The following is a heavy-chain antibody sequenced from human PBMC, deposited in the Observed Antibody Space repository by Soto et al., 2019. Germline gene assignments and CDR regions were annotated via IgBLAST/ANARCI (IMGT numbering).Heavy chain of an antibody. J-gene: IGHJ3*02. CDR2: ISAYNGNT. D-gene: IGHD2-15*01. CDR1: GDTFTTYG. CDR3: ARGEDIVDVREVQNAFDI. Sequence: GASVKVSCKASGDTFTTYGISWVRQAPGQGLEWMGWISAYNGNTNYAQKLQGRVTMTTDTSTSTAYMELRSLRSDDTAVYYCARGEDIVDVREVQNAFDIWGQGTMVTVSS. V-gene: IGHV1-18*04.